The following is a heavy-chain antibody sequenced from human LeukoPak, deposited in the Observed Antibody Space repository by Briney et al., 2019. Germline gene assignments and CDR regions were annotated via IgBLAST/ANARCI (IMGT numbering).Heavy chain of an antibody. D-gene: IGHD2-2*01. CDR3: ARVGGVPAAHFDY. V-gene: IGHV3-53*01. CDR1: GFSVRTKY. J-gene: IGHJ4*02. Sequence: PGGSLRLSCAASGFSVRTKYMSWVRQTPGRGLEWVSLIYASGTTYYAESVKGRFTVSRDNSENSLYLQMNSLRVEDTAVYYCARVGGVPAAHFDYWGQGTRVTASS. CDR2: IYASGTT.